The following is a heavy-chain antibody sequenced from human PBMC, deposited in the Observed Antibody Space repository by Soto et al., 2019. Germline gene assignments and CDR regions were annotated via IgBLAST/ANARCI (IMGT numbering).Heavy chain of an antibody. V-gene: IGHV4-59*01. D-gene: IGHD3-10*01. J-gene: IGHJ3*02. Sequence: QVQLQESGPGLVKPSATLSLTCTVSGGSISSYYWSWIRQPPGKGLEWIGYIYYSGSTNYNPSLKSRVTLSVDTSKNQCSLKLSSVTAADTAVYYCARDRVYGSGSGAFDIWGQGTMVTVSS. CDR2: IYYSGST. CDR1: GGSISSYY. CDR3: ARDRVYGSGSGAFDI.